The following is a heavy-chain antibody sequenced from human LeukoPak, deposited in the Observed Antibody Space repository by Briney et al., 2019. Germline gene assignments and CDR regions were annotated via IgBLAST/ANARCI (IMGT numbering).Heavy chain of an antibody. CDR1: GFTFSSYA. D-gene: IGHD3-22*01. J-gene: IGHJ4*02. CDR3: ASSLRITMIVVDSGFGY. Sequence: GGSLRLSCAASGFTFSSYAMSWVRQAPGKGLEWVSAISGSGGSTYYADSVKGRFTISRDNSKNTLYLQMNSLRAEDTAVYYCASSLRITMIVVDSGFGYWGQGTLVTVSS. CDR2: ISGSGGST. V-gene: IGHV3-23*01.